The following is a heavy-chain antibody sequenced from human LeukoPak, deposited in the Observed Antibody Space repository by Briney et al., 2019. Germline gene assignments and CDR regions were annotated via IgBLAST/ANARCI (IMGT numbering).Heavy chain of an antibody. CDR1: GGTFSSYA. CDR2: IIPIFGTA. Sequence: SVKVSCKASGGTFSSYAISWVRQAPGQGLEWMGGIIPIFGTANYAQKFQGRVTITRNTSISTAYMELSSLRSEDTAVYYCARFSGSYYTGGPDYWGQGTLVTVSS. J-gene: IGHJ4*02. V-gene: IGHV1-69*05. CDR3: ARFSGSYYTGGPDY. D-gene: IGHD1-26*01.